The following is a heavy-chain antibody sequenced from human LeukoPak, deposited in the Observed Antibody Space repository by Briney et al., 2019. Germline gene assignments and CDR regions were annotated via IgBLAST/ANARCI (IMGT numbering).Heavy chain of an antibody. V-gene: IGHV3-23*01. D-gene: IGHD3-9*01. CDR3: AKDYYDILTGYYLDDY. CDR2: ISGSGGST. CDR1: GFTFDDYA. J-gene: IGHJ4*02. Sequence: GGSLRLSCAASGFTFDDYAMHWVRQAPGKGLEWVSAISGSGGSTYYADSVKGRFTISRDNSKNTLYLQMNSLRAEDTAVYYCAKDYYDILTGYYLDDYWGQGTLVTVSS.